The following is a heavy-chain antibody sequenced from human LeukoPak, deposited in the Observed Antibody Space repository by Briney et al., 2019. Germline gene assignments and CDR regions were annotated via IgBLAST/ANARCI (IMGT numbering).Heavy chain of an antibody. J-gene: IGHJ4*02. Sequence: GGSLRLSCAASGITFSSYAMSWVRQAPGKGLEWVSAISGSGGSTYYADSVKGRFTISRDNSKNTLYLQMNSLRAEDTAVYYCARTLSGYSYGFVGYWGQGTLVTVSS. V-gene: IGHV3-23*01. CDR3: ARTLSGYSYGFVGY. D-gene: IGHD5-18*01. CDR2: ISGSGGST. CDR1: GITFSSYA.